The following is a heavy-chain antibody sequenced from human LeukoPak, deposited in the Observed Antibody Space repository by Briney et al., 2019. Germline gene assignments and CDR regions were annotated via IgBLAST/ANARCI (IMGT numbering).Heavy chain of an antibody. CDR3: ASSPDDYGDYAAGNWFDP. J-gene: IGHJ5*02. V-gene: IGHV4-39*01. CDR2: IYYSGNT. CDR1: GGSISSSSSY. D-gene: IGHD4-17*01. Sequence: SETLSLTRTVSGGSISSSSSYWGWIRQPPGKGLVWIGSIYYSGNTRYNPSLKSRVTISVDTSKNQFSLNLSSVTAADTAVYYCASSPDDYGDYAAGNWFDPWGQGTLVTVSS.